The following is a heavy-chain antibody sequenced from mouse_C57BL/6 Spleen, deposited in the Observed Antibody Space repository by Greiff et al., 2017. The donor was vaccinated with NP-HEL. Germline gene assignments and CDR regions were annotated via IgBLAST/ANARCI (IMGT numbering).Heavy chain of an antibody. CDR2: INPSTGGT. J-gene: IGHJ3*01. D-gene: IGHD1-1*01. V-gene: IGHV1-42*01. Sequence: VHVKQSGPELVTPGASVKISCKASGYSFTGYYMNWVKQSPEKSLEWIGEINPSTGGTTYNQKFKAKATLTVDKSSSTAYMQLKSLTSEDSAVYYCFHYYGSSYAWFAYWGQGTLVTVSA. CDR3: FHYYGSSYAWFAY. CDR1: GYSFTGYY.